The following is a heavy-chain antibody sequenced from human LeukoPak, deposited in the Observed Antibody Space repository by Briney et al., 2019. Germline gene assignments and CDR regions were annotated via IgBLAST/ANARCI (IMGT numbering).Heavy chain of an antibody. CDR1: GYSFTSYG. CDR3: ARPHSSGWYRGLWL. V-gene: IGHV1-18*01. D-gene: IGHD6-19*01. J-gene: IGHJ4*02. CDR2: ISTYNGNT. Sequence: ASVKVSCKASGYSFTSYGISWVRQAPGQGLEWMGWISTYNGNTNYAQKLQGRVTMATDTSTTTAYMELRSLTSDDTAVYYCARPHSSGWYRGLWLWGQGTLVTVSS.